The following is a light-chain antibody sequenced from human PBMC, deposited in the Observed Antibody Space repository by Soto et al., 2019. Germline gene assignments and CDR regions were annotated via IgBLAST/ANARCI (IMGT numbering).Light chain of an antibody. CDR3: QQYENSVMYT. CDR2: DVS. J-gene: IGKJ2*01. V-gene: IGKV3-20*01. Sequence: EIVLTQSPCTLSLSPGERATLSCRASQSVRSSFFAWYQQKPGQAPRLLIYDVSVRATGIPDRFSGSGSGKDFTLTINRLEPEDFAVYYCQQYENSVMYTLGQGTKPEIK. CDR1: QSVRSSF.